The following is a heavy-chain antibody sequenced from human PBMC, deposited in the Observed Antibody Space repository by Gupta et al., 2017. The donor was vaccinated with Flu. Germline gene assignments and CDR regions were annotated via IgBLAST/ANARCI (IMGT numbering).Heavy chain of an antibody. J-gene: IGHJ6*02. CDR3: AREPEEGYCICSSGDTFRFGLDV. D-gene: IGHD2-8*02. CDR2: INQDGSEK. V-gene: IGHV3-7*01. Sequence: QAPGKGLEWVANINQDGSEKYYVDSVRGRFTSSRDNAKKSLSLQMSSLRGEDTAVYFCAREPEEGYCICSSGDTFRFGLDVWGHGTTVTVS.